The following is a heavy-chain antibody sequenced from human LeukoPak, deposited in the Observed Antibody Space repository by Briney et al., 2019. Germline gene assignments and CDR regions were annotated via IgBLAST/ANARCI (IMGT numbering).Heavy chain of an antibody. CDR2: ITPILGIA. CDR3: ASSPGSSSWRSTIDY. J-gene: IGHJ4*02. Sequence: SVKVFCKASGGTFSSYTISWVRQAPGQGLEWMGRITPILGIANYAQKFQGRVTITADKSTSTAYMELSSLRSEDTAVYYCASSPGSSSWRSTIDYWGQGTLVTVSS. V-gene: IGHV1-69*02. D-gene: IGHD6-13*01. CDR1: GGTFSSYT.